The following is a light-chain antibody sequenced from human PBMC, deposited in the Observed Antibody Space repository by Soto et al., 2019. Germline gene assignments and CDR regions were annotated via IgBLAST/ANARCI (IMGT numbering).Light chain of an antibody. CDR3: QSYDSNLSGLV. J-gene: IGLJ2*01. Sequence: QPVLTQPPSVSGAPGQRVTISCTGSSSNIGAGYDVHWYQQLPGTAPKLLIYVNSNRPSGVPDRFSGSKSGTSASLAITGLQAEDEADYYCQSYDSNLSGLVFGGGTKLTVL. CDR1: SSNIGAGYD. V-gene: IGLV1-40*01. CDR2: VNS.